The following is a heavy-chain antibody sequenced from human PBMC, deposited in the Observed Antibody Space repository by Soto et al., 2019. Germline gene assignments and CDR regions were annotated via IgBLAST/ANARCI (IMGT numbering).Heavy chain of an antibody. V-gene: IGHV3-9*01. J-gene: IGHJ4*02. Sequence: EVQLVESGGGLVQPGRSLRLSCAASGFTFDDYAMHWVRQAPGKGLEWVSGISWNSGSIGYADSVKGRFTISRDNAKNSLYLEMNSLTAEDTALYYSAKDMVGAATKAEQVSGDYWGQGPPVTVSS. D-gene: IGHD2-15*01. CDR2: ISWNSGSI. CDR1: GFTFDDYA. CDR3: AKDMVGAATKAEQVSGDY.